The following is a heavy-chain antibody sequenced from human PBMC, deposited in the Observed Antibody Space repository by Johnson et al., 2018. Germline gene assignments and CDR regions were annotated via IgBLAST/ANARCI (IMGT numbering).Heavy chain of an antibody. Sequence: EVQLVESGGGLVQPGRSLRLSCAASGFTFDDYAMHWVRQAPGKGLEWVSGISWNSGSIGYADSVKGRFTISRDNAKNSLYLPMNSLRAEDTALYYCKKDGNYAIFRGYGMDVWGQGTTVTVSS. CDR3: KKDGNYAIFRGYGMDV. J-gene: IGHJ6*02. CDR1: GFTFDDYA. CDR2: ISWNSGSI. D-gene: IGHD3-9*01. V-gene: IGHV3-9*01.